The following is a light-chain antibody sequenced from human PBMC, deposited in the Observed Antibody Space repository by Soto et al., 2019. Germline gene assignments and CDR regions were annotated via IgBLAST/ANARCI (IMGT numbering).Light chain of an antibody. CDR2: DAS. CDR3: QQRSNWTYT. V-gene: IGKV3-11*01. CDR1: QSVSSY. Sequence: EIVLTQSPATLSLSPGERATLSCRASQSVSSYLAWYQQKPGQAPRLLIYDASNRATAIPARFSGSGSGTDVTLTISRLEPEDFAVYYCQQRSNWTYTFGQGAKLEMK. J-gene: IGKJ2*01.